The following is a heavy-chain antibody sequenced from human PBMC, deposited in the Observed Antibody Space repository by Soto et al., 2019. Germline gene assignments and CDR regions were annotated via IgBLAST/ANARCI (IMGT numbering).Heavy chain of an antibody. CDR1: GGSFSGYY. Sequence: QVQLQQWGAGLLKPSETLSLTCAVYGGSFSGYYWSWIRQPPGKGLEWIGEINHSGSTNYNPSLKRRVTISVDTSKNQFSLKLSSVTAADTAVYYCARDGGYCSGGSCHFDYWGQGTLVTVSS. D-gene: IGHD2-15*01. CDR3: ARDGGYCSGGSCHFDY. CDR2: INHSGST. J-gene: IGHJ4*02. V-gene: IGHV4-34*01.